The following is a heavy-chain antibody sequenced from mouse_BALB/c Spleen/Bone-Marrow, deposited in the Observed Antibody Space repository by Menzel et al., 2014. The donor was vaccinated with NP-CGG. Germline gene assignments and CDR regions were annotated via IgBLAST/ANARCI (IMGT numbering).Heavy chain of an antibody. V-gene: IGHV3-8*02. CDR1: GDSITSGY. CDR2: ISYSGST. Sequence: VQLQQSGPSLVKPSQTLSLPCSVTGDSITSGYWNWIRKFPGNKLEYMGYISYSGSTYYNPSLSSRISISRDASKNHYSLQLNSVTTEDTATYYCASDSSGGILAMDYWGQGTSVTVSS. CDR3: ASDSSGGILAMDY. J-gene: IGHJ4*01. D-gene: IGHD3-2*01.